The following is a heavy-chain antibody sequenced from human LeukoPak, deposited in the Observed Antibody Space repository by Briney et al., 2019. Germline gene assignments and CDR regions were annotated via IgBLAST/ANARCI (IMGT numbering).Heavy chain of an antibody. Sequence: SSETLSLTCTVSGYSISSGYYWGWIRPPPGKGLEWIGSIYHSGSTYYNPSLKSRVTTSVDTSKNQFYLKLSSVTAADTAVYYCSRDWRGIAVATSPGDYWGQGTLVTVSS. D-gene: IGHD6-19*01. J-gene: IGHJ4*02. CDR1: GYSISSGYY. CDR2: IYHSGST. V-gene: IGHV4-38-2*02. CDR3: SRDWRGIAVATSPGDY.